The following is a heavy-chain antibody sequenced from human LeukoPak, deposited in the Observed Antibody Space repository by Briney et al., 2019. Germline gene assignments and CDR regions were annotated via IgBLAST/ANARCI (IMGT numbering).Heavy chain of an antibody. V-gene: IGHV3-30*18. Sequence: GGSLRLSCGASGFSFSTFAMHWVRQTPDKGLEWVAVISSDGSKEIYADSVKGRFTISRDNSKNTLYLRMNNLTPEDTAVYYRAKGLHTSSWYGNWFDPWGQGTLVTVSS. D-gene: IGHD2-15*01. CDR2: ISSDGSKE. J-gene: IGHJ5*02. CDR3: AKGLHTSSWYGNWFDP. CDR1: GFSFSTFA.